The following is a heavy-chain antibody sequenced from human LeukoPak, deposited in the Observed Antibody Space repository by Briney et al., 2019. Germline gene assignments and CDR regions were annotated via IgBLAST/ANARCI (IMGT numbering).Heavy chain of an antibody. D-gene: IGHD4-11*01. CDR1: GGTFSSYA. CDR3: ARGGASNTFDY. V-gene: IGHV1-69*04. CDR2: IIPILGIA. Sequence: SVKVSCKASGGTFSSYAIRWVRQAPGQGLAWMGRIIPILGIANYAQKFQGRVTITADKSTSTAYMELSSLRSEDTAVYYCARGGASNTFDYWGQGTLATVSS. J-gene: IGHJ4*02.